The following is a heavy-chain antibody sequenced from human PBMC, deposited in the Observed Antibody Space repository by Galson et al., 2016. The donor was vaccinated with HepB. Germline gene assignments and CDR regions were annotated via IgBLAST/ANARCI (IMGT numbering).Heavy chain of an antibody. D-gene: IGHD5-18*01. CDR3: AAVKVTNSIAAGYWVFYYYMDV. CDR2: ISSDSTSI. J-gene: IGHJ6*03. Sequence: SLRLSCAASGFTFNYYGMAWVRQAPGKGLEWISYISSDSTSIHYADSVKGRFTISRDNIKNSLNLEVNELRDEDTATYYCAAVKVTNSIAAGYWVFYYYMDVWGNGTTVTVS. V-gene: IGHV3-48*02. CDR1: GFTFNYYG.